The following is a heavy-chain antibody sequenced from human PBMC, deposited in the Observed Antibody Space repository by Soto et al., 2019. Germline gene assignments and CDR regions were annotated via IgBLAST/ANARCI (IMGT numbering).Heavy chain of an antibody. CDR1: GFTFSSYG. J-gene: IGHJ4*02. CDR2: IWYDGSNK. D-gene: IGHD3-10*01. CDR3: AREGVRERGVAPDY. Sequence: QVQLVESGGGVVQPGRSLRLSCAASGFTFSSYGMHWVRQAPGKGLEWVAVIWYDGSNKYYADSVKGRFTISRDNSKNTLYLQMNSLRAEDTAVYYCAREGVRERGVAPDYWGQGTLVTVSS. V-gene: IGHV3-33*01.